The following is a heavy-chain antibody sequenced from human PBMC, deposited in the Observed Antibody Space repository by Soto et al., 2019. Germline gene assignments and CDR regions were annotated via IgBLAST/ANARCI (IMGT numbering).Heavy chain of an antibody. CDR2: INAGNGNT. J-gene: IGHJ4*02. CDR3: ARPHFSSSYYFDY. Sequence: ASVKVSCKASGYTFTSYAMHWVRRAPGHRLEWMGWINAGNGNTKYSQKFQGRVTITRDTSASTAYMELSSLRSEDTAVYYCARPHFSSSYYFDYWGQGTLVTVSS. D-gene: IGHD6-13*01. CDR1: GYTFTSYA. V-gene: IGHV1-3*01.